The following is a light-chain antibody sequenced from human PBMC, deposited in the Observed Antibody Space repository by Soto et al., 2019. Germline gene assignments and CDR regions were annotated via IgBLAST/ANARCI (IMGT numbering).Light chain of an antibody. Sequence: DIQMTQSPSTLSASLGDRFTITCRASQSISSWLAWYQQKPGKAPKLLIYDASSLESGVPSRFSGSGSGTEFTLTISSLQPDDFATYYCQQYSSYLWTFGQGTKVDIK. CDR3: QQYSSYLWT. CDR1: QSISSW. J-gene: IGKJ1*01. V-gene: IGKV1-5*01. CDR2: DAS.